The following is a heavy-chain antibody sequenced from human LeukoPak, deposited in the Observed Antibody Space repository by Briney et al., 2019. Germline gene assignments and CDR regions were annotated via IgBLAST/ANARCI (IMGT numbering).Heavy chain of an antibody. J-gene: IGHJ4*02. V-gene: IGHV3-11*04. CDR1: GFSFSDYY. D-gene: IGHD1-1*01. Sequence: GGSLRLSCAASGFSFSDYYMTWIRQAPGKGLEWVSYISSSGSTVYYADSVKGRFTISRDNAKNSLYLEMNSLRAEDTAVYHCVRDYKSSDTPNFDYWGQGTLVTVSS. CDR2: ISSSGSTV. CDR3: VRDYKSSDTPNFDY.